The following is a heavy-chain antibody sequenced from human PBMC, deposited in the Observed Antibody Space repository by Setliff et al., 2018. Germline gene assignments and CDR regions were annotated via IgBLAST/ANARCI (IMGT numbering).Heavy chain of an antibody. CDR2: IIPAFTTA. CDR1: GGSFSSYA. CDR3: ALEEYTSRWTKRFDP. V-gene: IGHV1-69*13. J-gene: IGHJ5*02. D-gene: IGHD6-13*01. Sequence: SVKVSCKASGGSFSSYAIIWVRQAPGQGLELMGGIIPAFTTANYAPNFHYRLRITADESTSTAYMELRSLRSDDTAVYYCALEEYTSRWTKRFDPWGQGTLVTVSS.